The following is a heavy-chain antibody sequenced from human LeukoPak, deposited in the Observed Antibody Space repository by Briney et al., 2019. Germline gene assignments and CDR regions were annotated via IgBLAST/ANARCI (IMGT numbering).Heavy chain of an antibody. V-gene: IGHV3-30*18. D-gene: IGHD3-22*01. Sequence: PGGSLRLSCAASGFTFSSYGMHWVRQAPGKGLEWVAVISYDGSNKYYADSVKGRFTISRDNSKNTLYLQMNSLRAEDTAVYYCAKDLDDSSGFDYWGQGTLVTVSS. CDR2: ISYDGSNK. J-gene: IGHJ4*02. CDR3: AKDLDDSSGFDY. CDR1: GFTFSSYG.